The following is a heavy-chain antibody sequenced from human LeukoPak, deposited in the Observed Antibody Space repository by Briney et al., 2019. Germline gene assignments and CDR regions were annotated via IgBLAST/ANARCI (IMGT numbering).Heavy chain of an antibody. CDR1: GYSFTSYW. V-gene: IGHV5-51*01. Sequence: GESLKISCKGSGYSFTSYWIGWVRQMPGKGLEWMGIIYPGDSDTRSSPSFQGQVTISADKSISTAYLQWSSLKASDTAMYYCARHAYIFTKIAAANFDYWGQGTLVTVSS. D-gene: IGHD6-13*01. CDR3: ARHAYIFTKIAAANFDY. J-gene: IGHJ4*02. CDR2: IYPGDSDT.